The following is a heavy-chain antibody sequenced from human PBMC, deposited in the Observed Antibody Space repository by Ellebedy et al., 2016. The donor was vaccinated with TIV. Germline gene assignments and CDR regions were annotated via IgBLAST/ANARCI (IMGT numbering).Heavy chain of an antibody. CDR2: IWYDGSNK. D-gene: IGHD4-17*01. CDR1: GLTLSRYW. Sequence: GGSLRLXXAASGLTLSRYWMHWVRQAPGKGLEWVAVIWYDGSNKYYADSVKGRFTISRDNSKNTLYLQMNSLRAEDTAVYYCARNPVTTTNYWYFDLWGRGTLVTVSS. J-gene: IGHJ2*01. CDR3: ARNPVTTTNYWYFDL. V-gene: IGHV3-33*08.